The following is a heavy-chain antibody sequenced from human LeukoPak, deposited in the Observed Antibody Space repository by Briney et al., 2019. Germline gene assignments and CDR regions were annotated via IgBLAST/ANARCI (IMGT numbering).Heavy chain of an antibody. CDR1: GFTFSNYA. CDR2: ISGSSSNT. J-gene: IGHJ1*01. CDR3: AREDSSGWYLGYFQH. V-gene: IGHV3-23*01. Sequence: GGSLRLSCAASGFTFSNYAMSWVRQAPGKGLEWVSAISGSSSNTYYADSVKGRFTISRDNSKNTLYLQMNSLRAEDTAVYYCAREDSSGWYLGYFQHWGQGTLVTVSS. D-gene: IGHD6-19*01.